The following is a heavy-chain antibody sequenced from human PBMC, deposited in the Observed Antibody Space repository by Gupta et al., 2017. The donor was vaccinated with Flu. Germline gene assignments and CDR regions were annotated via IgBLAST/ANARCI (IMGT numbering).Heavy chain of an antibody. J-gene: IGHJ3*01. Sequence: QLVQSGAEVKKPRASVKVSCKASGYNFTNYYIHWVRQAPGQGLEWVGIINPRGGDTTYAQKFQGRVTMTRDTSTSAVYLELSSLRSEDTAVYYCARDRDYYDSSSYYGAFDFWGQGTMVTVSS. D-gene: IGHD3-22*01. V-gene: IGHV1-46*01. CDR2: INPRGGDT. CDR1: GYNFTNYY. CDR3: ARDRDYYDSSSYYGAFDF.